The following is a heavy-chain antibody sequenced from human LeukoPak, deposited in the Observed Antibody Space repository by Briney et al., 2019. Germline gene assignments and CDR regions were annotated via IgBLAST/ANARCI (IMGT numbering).Heavy chain of an antibody. CDR1: GFTFSSYG. D-gene: IGHD4-17*01. J-gene: IGHJ4*02. CDR2: ISGPGAAT. CDR3: ARDGDGDYVFSYYFDY. Sequence: GGSLRLSCAASGFTFSSYGMHWVRQAPGKGLEWVSAISGPGAATYYADSVKGRFTISRDNSKNTLYLQMNSLRVEDTAVYYCARDGDGDYVFSYYFDYWGQGTLVTVSS. V-gene: IGHV3-23*01.